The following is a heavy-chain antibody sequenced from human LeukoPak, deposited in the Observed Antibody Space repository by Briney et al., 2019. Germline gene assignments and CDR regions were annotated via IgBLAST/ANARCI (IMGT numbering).Heavy chain of an antibody. CDR2: IYYSGGT. D-gene: IGHD2-2*01. Sequence: PSQTLSLTCTVSGGSISSGGYYWSWIRQHPGKGLEWIGYIYYSGGTYYNPSLKSRVTISVDTSKNQFSLKLSSVTAADTAVYYCARACSSTSCYATLDYWGQGTLVTVSS. V-gene: IGHV4-31*03. CDR1: GGSISSGGYY. CDR3: ARACSSTSCYATLDY. J-gene: IGHJ4*02.